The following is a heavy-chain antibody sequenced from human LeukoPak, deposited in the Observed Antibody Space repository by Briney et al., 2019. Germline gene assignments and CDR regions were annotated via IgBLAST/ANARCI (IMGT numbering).Heavy chain of an antibody. V-gene: IGHV3-23*01. CDR2: ISGSGGST. D-gene: IGHD3-22*01. CDR3: AKDLRITMIVVVITQGGAFDI. J-gene: IGHJ3*02. CDR1: GFTFSSYA. Sequence: GGSLRLSCAASGFTFSSYAMSWVRQAPGKGLEWVLAISGSGGSTYYADSVKGRFTISRDNSKNTLYLQMNRLRAEDTAVYYCAKDLRITMIVVVITQGGAFDIWGQGTMVTVSS.